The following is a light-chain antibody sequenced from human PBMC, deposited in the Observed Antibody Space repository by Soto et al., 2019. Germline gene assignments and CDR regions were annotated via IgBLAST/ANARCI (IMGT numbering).Light chain of an antibody. V-gene: IGLV1-51*02. J-gene: IGLJ3*02. CDR1: SSNIGNNY. CDR3: GTWDSSLSALV. CDR2: ENN. Sequence: QSVLTQPPSVSAAPGQKVTISCSGSSSNIGNNYVSWYQQLPGTAPKLLIYENNKRPSGIPDRFSGSKSGTSDTLGITGLQTGDEAEYYCGTWDSSLSALVFGGGTKLTVL.